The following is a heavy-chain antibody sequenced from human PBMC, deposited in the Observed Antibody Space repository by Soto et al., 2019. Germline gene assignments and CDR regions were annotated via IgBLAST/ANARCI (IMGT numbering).Heavy chain of an antibody. CDR2: ISGSGGNI. D-gene: IGHD2-15*01. Sequence: PGGSLRLSCSGSGFTFSHHSLYWVRQPPGKGLQCVSSISGSGGNIYYAESVKGRFTISRDNSKNTLYLQMTSLSSEDSAVYYCVKVSGYGTGGSCFSYFDYWGQGTPVTVSS. CDR1: GFTFSHHS. J-gene: IGHJ4*02. V-gene: IGHV3-64D*06. CDR3: VKVSGYGTGGSCFSYFDY.